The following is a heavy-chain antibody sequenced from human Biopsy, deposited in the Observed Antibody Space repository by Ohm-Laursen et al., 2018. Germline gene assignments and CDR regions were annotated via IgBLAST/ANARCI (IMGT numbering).Heavy chain of an antibody. Sequence: SETLPLTCTVSGGSISSDYWSWIRQTPGKGLEWIGYIYYSGSTNYNPSLKSRVTISVDTSKNQFSLRLNPVTAADTAVYYCARATNSTGWPYYYFYGMDVWGQGTTVTVSS. D-gene: IGHD2/OR15-2a*01. CDR3: ARATNSTGWPYYYFYGMDV. CDR2: IYYSGST. CDR1: GGSISSDY. V-gene: IGHV4-59*01. J-gene: IGHJ6*02.